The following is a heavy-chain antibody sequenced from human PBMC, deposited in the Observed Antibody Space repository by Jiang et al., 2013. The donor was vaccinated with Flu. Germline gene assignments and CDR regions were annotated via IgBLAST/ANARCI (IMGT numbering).Heavy chain of an antibody. J-gene: IGHJ4*02. CDR1: GYTFTSYG. D-gene: IGHD3-22*01. CDR3: ARVQPYYYDSSGYYYGY. Sequence: SVKVSCKASGYTFTSYGISWVRQAPGQGLEWMGWISAYNGNTNYAQKLQGRVTMTTDTSTSTAYMELRSLRSDDTAVYYCARVQPYYYDSSGYYYGYWGQGTLVTVSS. CDR2: ISAYNGNT. V-gene: IGHV1-18*01.